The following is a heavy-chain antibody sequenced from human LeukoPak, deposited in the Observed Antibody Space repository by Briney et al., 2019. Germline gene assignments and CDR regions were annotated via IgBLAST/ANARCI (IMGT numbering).Heavy chain of an antibody. CDR1: GYTFTSYG. V-gene: IGHV1-2*04. CDR3: ARDLASTSNWEFDF. J-gene: IGHJ4*02. D-gene: IGHD1-26*01. Sequence: GASVKVSCKASGYTFTSYGISWVRQAPGQGLEWMGRINPNSGDTEYAPKFQGWVTMTRDTSISTAYVEVRRLISDDTAVYYCARDLASTSNWEFDFWGQGTLVIVSS. CDR2: INPNSGDT.